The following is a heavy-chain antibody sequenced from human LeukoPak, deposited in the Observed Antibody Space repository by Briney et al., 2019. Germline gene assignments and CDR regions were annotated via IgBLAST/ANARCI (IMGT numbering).Heavy chain of an antibody. CDR3: ARKPSEYTYSQGSYMDV. V-gene: IGHV3-11*06. CDR2: TSSSGTYM. CDR1: GYSISSGYY. Sequence: LSLTCTVSGYSISSGYYWGWIRQPPGKGLEWVSTTSSSGTYMNYADSVKGRFTISRDNAKNSLYLQMSGLTAEDTAVYYCARKPSEYTYSQGSYMDVWGKGTTVTVSS. D-gene: IGHD5-18*01. J-gene: IGHJ6*03.